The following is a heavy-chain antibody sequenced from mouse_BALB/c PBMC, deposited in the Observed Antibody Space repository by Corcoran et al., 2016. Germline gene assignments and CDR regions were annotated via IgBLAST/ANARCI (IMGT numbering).Heavy chain of an antibody. CDR1: GYTFTNYG. J-gene: IGHJ3*01. D-gene: IGHD3-3*01. CDR3: ARRGDEAWLAY. V-gene: IGHV9-1*02. Sequence: QIQLVQSGPDLKKPGETVKISCKASGYTFTNYGMNWVKQAPGKGLKWLGWINTYTGEPTYADDFKGRFAFSLETSASTAYLQINNLKNEDMATYFCARRGDEAWLAYWGQGTLVTVSA. CDR2: INTYTGEP.